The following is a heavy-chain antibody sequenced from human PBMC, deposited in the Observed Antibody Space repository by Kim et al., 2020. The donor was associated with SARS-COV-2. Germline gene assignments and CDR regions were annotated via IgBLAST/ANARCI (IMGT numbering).Heavy chain of an antibody. V-gene: IGHV3-15*01. CDR2: IKSKTDGGTT. D-gene: IGHD1-1*01. J-gene: IGHJ3*02. Sequence: GGSLRLSCAASGFTFSNAWMSWVRQAPGKGLEWVGRIKSKTDGGTTDYAAPVKGRFTISRDDSKNTLYLQMNSLKTEDTAVYYCTTGPVQLERRYAFDIWGQGTMVTVSS. CDR3: TTGPVQLERRYAFDI. CDR1: GFTFSNAW.